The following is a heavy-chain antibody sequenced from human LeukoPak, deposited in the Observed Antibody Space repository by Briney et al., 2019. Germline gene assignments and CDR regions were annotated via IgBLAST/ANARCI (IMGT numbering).Heavy chain of an antibody. Sequence: GGSLRLSCAASGFTFSSYGMSWVRQAPGKGLEWVSAISGSGGSTYYADSVKGRFTTSRDNSKNTLYLQMNSLRAEDTAVYYCAKILPDKDTAMVWYYYYMDVWGKGTTVTISS. J-gene: IGHJ6*03. CDR3: AKILPDKDTAMVWYYYYMDV. D-gene: IGHD5-18*01. CDR2: ISGSGGST. V-gene: IGHV3-23*01. CDR1: GFTFSSYG.